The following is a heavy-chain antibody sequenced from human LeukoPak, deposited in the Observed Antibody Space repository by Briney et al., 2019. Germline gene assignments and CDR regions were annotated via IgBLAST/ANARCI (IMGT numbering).Heavy chain of an antibody. J-gene: IGHJ4*02. CDR3: ARGEKGATPDFDY. V-gene: IGHV1-69*05. CDR1: GGTFSSYA. Sequence: SVKVSCKASGGTFSSYAISWVRQAPGQGLEWMGGIIPIFGTANYAQKFQGRVTITTDESTSTAYMELSSLRSEDTAVYYCARGEKGATPDFDYWGLGTLVTVSS. D-gene: IGHD5-12*01. CDR2: IIPIFGTA.